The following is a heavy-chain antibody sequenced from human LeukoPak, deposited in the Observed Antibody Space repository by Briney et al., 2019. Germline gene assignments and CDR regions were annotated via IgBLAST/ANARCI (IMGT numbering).Heavy chain of an antibody. Sequence: GGSLRLSCAATGFTFSNYWMSWFPQAPGKGLEWVANIKYDGREKQYVDSVKGRFTISRDNAKNSLFLQMNSLRAEDTAVYYCARYLNSGPEDFWGQGTLGTVSS. CDR3: ARYLNSGPEDF. J-gene: IGHJ4*02. V-gene: IGHV3-7*01. CDR1: GFTFSNYW. D-gene: IGHD1-26*01. CDR2: IKYDGREK.